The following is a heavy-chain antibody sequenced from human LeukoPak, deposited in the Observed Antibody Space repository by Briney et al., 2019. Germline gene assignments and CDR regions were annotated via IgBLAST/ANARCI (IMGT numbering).Heavy chain of an antibody. V-gene: IGHV3-48*01. Sequence: GGSLRLSCAASGFTLSTYGMSWVRQAPGKGLEWVSYISSSSSNIYYADSVRGRFTVSRDNAKKSLYLQMNSLRAEDTAVYYCARDLQVWAYYFDYWGQGTLVTVSS. CDR2: ISSSSSNI. CDR1: GFTLSTYG. J-gene: IGHJ4*02. D-gene: IGHD3-16*01. CDR3: ARDLQVWAYYFDY.